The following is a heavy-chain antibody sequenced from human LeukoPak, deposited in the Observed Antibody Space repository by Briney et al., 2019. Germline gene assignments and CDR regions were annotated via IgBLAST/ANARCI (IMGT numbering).Heavy chain of an antibody. D-gene: IGHD3-10*01. CDR3: ARSLLSAGSGSYGFDP. V-gene: IGHV4-59*08. Sequence: KPSETLSLTCTVSGGSISSYYWSWIRQPPGKGLEWIGYIHYSGTTNYNSSLKSRVTISVDASKNQFSLKLSSVTATDTAVYYCARSLLSAGSGSYGFDPWGQGTLVTVSS. J-gene: IGHJ5*02. CDR1: GGSISSYY. CDR2: IHYSGTT.